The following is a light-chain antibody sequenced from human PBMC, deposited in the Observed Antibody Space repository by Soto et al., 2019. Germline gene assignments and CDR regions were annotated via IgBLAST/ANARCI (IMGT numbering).Light chain of an antibody. CDR3: GTWDASLSAGV. Sequence: QSVLTQPPSVSAAPGQKVTISCSGSSSNIESNPVSWYRHLPGTVPKLLIHNDDNRPSGIPDRFSGSKSGTSATLGITGLQTGDEADYYCGTWDASLSAGVFGGGTKLTVL. V-gene: IGLV1-51*01. J-gene: IGLJ2*01. CDR2: NDD. CDR1: SSNIESNP.